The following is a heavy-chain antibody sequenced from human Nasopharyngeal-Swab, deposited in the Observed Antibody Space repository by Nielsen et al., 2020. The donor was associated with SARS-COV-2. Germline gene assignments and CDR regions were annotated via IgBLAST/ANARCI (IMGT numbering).Heavy chain of an antibody. D-gene: IGHD1-14*01. Sequence: GESLKISCEASGFTFSRYGMHWVRLPPGKGLEWVSQIDVDGRRTTYADSVKGRFTISRDNAKNTLYLQMNSLRAEDTAVYYCVRGGLGTGLENWGQGTLVTVSS. CDR2: IDVDGRRT. V-gene: IGHV3-74*01. J-gene: IGHJ4*02. CDR1: GFTFSRYG. CDR3: VRGGLGTGLEN.